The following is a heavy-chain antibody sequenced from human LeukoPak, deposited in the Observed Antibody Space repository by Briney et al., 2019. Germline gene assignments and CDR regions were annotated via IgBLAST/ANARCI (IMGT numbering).Heavy chain of an antibody. CDR2: ISAYNGNT. V-gene: IGHV1-18*01. CDR3: ARDFASSGYYLDY. CDR1: GYTFTNYG. J-gene: IGHJ4*02. D-gene: IGHD3-22*01. Sequence: ASVKVSCKASGYTFTNYGISWVRQAPGQGLEWMGWISAYNGNTNYAQKLQGRVTMTTDTSTSTVYMELRSLRSDDTAVYYCARDFASSGYYLDYWGQGTLVTVSS.